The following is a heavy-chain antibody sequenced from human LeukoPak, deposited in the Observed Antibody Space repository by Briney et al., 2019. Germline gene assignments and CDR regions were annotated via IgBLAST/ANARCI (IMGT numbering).Heavy chain of an antibody. J-gene: IGHJ4*02. CDR2: IYYSGTT. CDR1: GGSISSSSYY. V-gene: IGHV4-39*07. D-gene: IGHD1-26*01. CDR3: ARDSDQLGLDPFDY. Sequence: SETLSLTCTVSGGSISSSSYYWGWIRQSPGTGLEWIGSIYYSGTTYYNPSLKSRVTISIDTSKNQFSLKPSSVTAADTAMYYCARDSDQLGLDPFDYWGQGTLVTVSS.